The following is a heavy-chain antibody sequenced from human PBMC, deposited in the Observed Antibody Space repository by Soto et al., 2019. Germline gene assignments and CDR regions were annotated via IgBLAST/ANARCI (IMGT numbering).Heavy chain of an antibody. V-gene: IGHV3-23*01. CDR2: ISGSGGST. D-gene: IGHD2-8*01. CDR1: GFTFSSYA. CDR3: AKVRDYCTNGVCSYYGMDV. J-gene: IGHJ6*02. Sequence: GSLRLSCAASGFTFSSYAMSWVRQAPGKGLEWVSAISGSGGSTYYADSVKCRFTISRDNSKNTLYLQMNSLRAEATAVYYCAKVRDYCTNGVCSYYGMDVWGQGTTVTVSS.